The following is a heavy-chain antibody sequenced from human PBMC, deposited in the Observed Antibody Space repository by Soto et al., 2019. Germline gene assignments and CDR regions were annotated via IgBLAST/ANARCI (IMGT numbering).Heavy chain of an antibody. D-gene: IGHD6-6*01. CDR1: GYTFTSYG. J-gene: IGHJ5*02. CDR3: ARDWESSSSDWFDP. Sequence: ASAKVSCQASGYTFTSYGISWVRQAPGQGLEWMGWISAYNGNTNYAQRLQGRVTMTTDTSTSTAYMELRSLRSDDTAVYYCARDWESSSSDWFDPWGQGTLVTVSS. CDR2: ISAYNGNT. V-gene: IGHV1-18*01.